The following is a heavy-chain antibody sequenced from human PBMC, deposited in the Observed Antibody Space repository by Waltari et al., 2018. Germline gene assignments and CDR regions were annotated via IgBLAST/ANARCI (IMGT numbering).Heavy chain of an antibody. D-gene: IGHD3-10*01. J-gene: IGHJ4*02. CDR3: ARETVVTMVRGVNSYFDY. CDR1: GYTFTGYY. V-gene: IGHV1-2*06. Sequence: QVQLVQSGAEVKKPGASVKVSCKASGYTFTGYYMHWVRPAPGHGLEWMGRINPNSGGTNYAQKFQGRVTMTRDTSISTAYMELSRLRSDDTAVYYGARETVVTMVRGVNSYFDYWGQGTLVTVSS. CDR2: INPNSGGT.